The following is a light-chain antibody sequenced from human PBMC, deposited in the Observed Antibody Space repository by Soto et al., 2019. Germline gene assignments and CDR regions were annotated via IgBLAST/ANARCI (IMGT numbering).Light chain of an antibody. CDR1: QSVRTS. V-gene: IGKV3-11*01. CDR2: DAS. CDR3: QQRKVWPPIT. Sequence: VVLTQSPVTLSFSPGQRSTLSCMASQSVRTSLAWYQHKPGQAPRLVIYDASLRANGVPARFGGSGSGTDFTLTINSLEPEDFAVYYCQQRKVWPPITFGQGTRLEIK. J-gene: IGKJ5*01.